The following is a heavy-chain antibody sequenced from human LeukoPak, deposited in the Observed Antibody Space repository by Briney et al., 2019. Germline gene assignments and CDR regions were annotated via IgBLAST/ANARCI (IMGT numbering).Heavy chain of an antibody. D-gene: IGHD1-26*01. CDR3: ARERVVGATTPFDY. J-gene: IGHJ4*02. CDR1: GFTFSDHY. Sequence: PRRSLRLSCAASGFTFSDHYMDWVRQAPGKGLEWVGRTRNKANSYTTEYAASVKGRFTISRDDSKNSMYLQMNSLKTEDTAVYYCARERVVGATTPFDYWGQGTLVTVSS. V-gene: IGHV3-72*01. CDR2: TRNKANSYTT.